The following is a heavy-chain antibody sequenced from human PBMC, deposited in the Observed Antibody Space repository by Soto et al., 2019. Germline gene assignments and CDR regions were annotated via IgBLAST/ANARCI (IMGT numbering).Heavy chain of an antibody. J-gene: IGHJ3*02. D-gene: IGHD6-13*01. CDR3: AKDLSLGSSSWYGAFDI. Sequence: QVQLVESGGGVVQPGRSLRLSCAASGFTFSIYGMHWVRQAPGKGLEWVAVISYDGSNKYYADSVKGRFTISRDNSKNTLYLQMNSLRAEDTAVYYCAKDLSLGSSSWYGAFDIWGQGTMVTVSS. V-gene: IGHV3-30*18. CDR2: ISYDGSNK. CDR1: GFTFSIYG.